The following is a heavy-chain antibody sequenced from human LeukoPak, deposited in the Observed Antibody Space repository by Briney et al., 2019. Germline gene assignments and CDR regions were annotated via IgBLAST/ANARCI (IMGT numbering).Heavy chain of an antibody. CDR2: MNPNSGNT. CDR1: GYTFTSYD. D-gene: IGHD1-26*01. J-gene: IGHJ4*02. Sequence: ASVKVSCKAFGYTFTSYDINWVRQATGQGLEWMGWMNPNSGNTGYAQKFQGRVTMTRNTSISTAYMELSSLRSEDTAVYYCARGAGVGATLDYWGQGTLVTVSS. V-gene: IGHV1-8*01. CDR3: ARGAGVGATLDY.